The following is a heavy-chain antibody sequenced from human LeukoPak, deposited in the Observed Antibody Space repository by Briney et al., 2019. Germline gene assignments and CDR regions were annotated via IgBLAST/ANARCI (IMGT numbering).Heavy chain of an antibody. D-gene: IGHD6-13*01. CDR1: GFTFSSYA. Sequence: GGSLRLSCAASGFTFSSYAMSWVRQAPGKGLEWVANIKQDGSEKYYVDSVKGRFTISRDNAKNSLYLQMNSLRAEDTAVYYCARAEQLVWGGFDYWGQGTLVTVSS. V-gene: IGHV3-7*01. J-gene: IGHJ4*02. CDR2: IKQDGSEK. CDR3: ARAEQLVWGGFDY.